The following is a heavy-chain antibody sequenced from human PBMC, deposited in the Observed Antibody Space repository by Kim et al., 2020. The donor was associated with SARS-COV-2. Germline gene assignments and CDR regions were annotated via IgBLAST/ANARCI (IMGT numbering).Heavy chain of an antibody. CDR1: GDSIRSYN. D-gene: IGHD3-10*01. Sequence: SETLSLTCSVSGDSIRSYNWSWIRQPPWKGLEGIGCISYSGSTSYNPSLKSRVTISVDTSKNQFSLQLSSVTAADTAVYYCASLRDYYYGSGSYYGDAFDVWGQGTMVPVSS. CDR3: ASLRDYYYGSGSYYGDAFDV. J-gene: IGHJ3*01. CDR2: ISYSGST. V-gene: IGHV4-59*08.